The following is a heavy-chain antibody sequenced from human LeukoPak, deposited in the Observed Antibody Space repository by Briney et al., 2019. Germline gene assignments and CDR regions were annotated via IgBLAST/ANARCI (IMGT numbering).Heavy chain of an antibody. D-gene: IGHD3-3*01. CDR2: ISGSGGST. CDR1: GFTFSSYA. J-gene: IGHJ6*02. CDR3: AKGPDDFWSGYYPFYYYYGMDV. V-gene: IGHV3-23*01. Sequence: GGSLRLSCAASGFTFSSYAMSWVRQAPGKGLEWVSAISGSGGSTYYADSVKGRFTISRDNSKNTLYLQMNSLRAEDTAVYYCAKGPDDFWSGYYPFYYYYGMDVWGQGTTVTVSS.